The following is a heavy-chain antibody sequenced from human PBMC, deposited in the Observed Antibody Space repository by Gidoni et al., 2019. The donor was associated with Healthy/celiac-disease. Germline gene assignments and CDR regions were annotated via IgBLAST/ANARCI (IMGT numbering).Heavy chain of an antibody. CDR3: ARGGYYYGSGTTDDAFDI. CDR2: ISYDGSNK. V-gene: IGHV3-30-3*01. Sequence: QVQLVESGGGVVQPGRSLRLSCAASGFTFCSYAMHWVRQAPGKGREWVAVISYDGSNKYYADSVKGRFTISRDNSKNTLYLQMNSLRAEDTAVYYCARGGYYYGSGTTDDAFDIWGQGTMVTVSS. D-gene: IGHD3-10*01. CDR1: GFTFCSYA. J-gene: IGHJ3*02.